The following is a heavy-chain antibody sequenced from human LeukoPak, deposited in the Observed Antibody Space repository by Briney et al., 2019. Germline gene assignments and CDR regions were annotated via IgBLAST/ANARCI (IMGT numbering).Heavy chain of an antibody. J-gene: IGHJ4*02. CDR2: INTSGGST. D-gene: IGHD6-19*01. CDR1: GYTFTSYY. Sequence: ASVNVSCKASGYTFTSYYMHWVRQARGQGLEWMGIINTSGGSTSYAQKFQGRVTMSRDTSTSTDYMELTSLRSEDTAVYYCAVGGSGWSRSFDYWGQGTLVTVSS. CDR3: AVGGSGWSRSFDY. V-gene: IGHV1-46*01.